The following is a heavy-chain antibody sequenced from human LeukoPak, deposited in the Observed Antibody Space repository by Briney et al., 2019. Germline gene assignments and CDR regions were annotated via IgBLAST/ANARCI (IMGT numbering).Heavy chain of an antibody. CDR2: ISGSGGST. Sequence: PGGSLRLSCAASGFTFSSYWMSWVRQAPGKGLEWVSAISGSGGSTYYADSVKGRFTISRDNSKNTLYLQMNSLRAEDTAVYYCAKSLSYYYDSSGYFHWGQGTLVTVSS. V-gene: IGHV3-23*01. CDR3: AKSLSYYYDSSGYFH. J-gene: IGHJ4*02. D-gene: IGHD3-22*01. CDR1: GFTFSSYW.